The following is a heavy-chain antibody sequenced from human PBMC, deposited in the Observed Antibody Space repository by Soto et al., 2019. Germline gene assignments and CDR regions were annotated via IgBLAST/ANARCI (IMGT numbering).Heavy chain of an antibody. V-gene: IGHV3-23*01. CDR2: ISGSGAST. J-gene: IGHJ5*02. CDR3: AKDRAGSTSCYRA. CDR1: GFTFSSYA. D-gene: IGHD2-2*01. Sequence: EVQLLESGGGLVQPGGSLRLSCAASGFTFSSYAMSWVRQAPGKGLEWVSTISGSGASTFYADSVKGRFTISRDNSRNTLYLQMNSLRAEDTAVYYCAKDRAGSTSCYRAWGQGTLVTVSS.